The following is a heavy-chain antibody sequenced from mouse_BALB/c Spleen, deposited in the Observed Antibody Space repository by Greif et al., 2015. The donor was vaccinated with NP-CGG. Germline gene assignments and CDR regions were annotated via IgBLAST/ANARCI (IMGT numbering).Heavy chain of an antibody. CDR3: ARGTPFYAMDY. J-gene: IGHJ4*01. CDR1: GFTFSSYT. V-gene: IGHV5-12-2*01. Sequence: EVMLVESGGGLVQPGGSLKLSCAASGFTFSSYTMSWVRQTPEKRLEWVAYISNGGGSTYYPDTVKGRFTISRDNAKNTLYLQMSSLKSEDTAMYYCARGTPFYAMDYWGQGTSVTVSS. D-gene: IGHD3-3*01. CDR2: ISNGGGST.